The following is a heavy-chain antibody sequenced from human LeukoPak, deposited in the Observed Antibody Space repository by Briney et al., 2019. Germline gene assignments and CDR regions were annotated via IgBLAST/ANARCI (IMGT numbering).Heavy chain of an antibody. V-gene: IGHV3-21*03. Sequence: GSLRLSCAASGFNFNIYSFNWVRQAPGKGLEWVSYISSSSSKIYYADSVKGRFTISRDSGKTSVYLQMNSLKTEDTAVYYCTTLCSGGGCYSGPRPEHWGQGTLVTVSS. CDR1: GFNFNIYS. J-gene: IGHJ1*01. CDR3: TTLCSGGGCYSGPRPEH. D-gene: IGHD2-15*01. CDR2: ISSSSSKI.